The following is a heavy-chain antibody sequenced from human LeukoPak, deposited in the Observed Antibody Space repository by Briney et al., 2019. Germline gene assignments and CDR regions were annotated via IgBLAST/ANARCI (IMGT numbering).Heavy chain of an antibody. D-gene: IGHD2-21*02. CDR3: ARLAYCGGDCYHYDY. Sequence: SETLSLTCAVYGGSFSGYYWSWIRQPPGKGLEWIGEINHSGCTNYNPSLKSRVTISVDTSKNQFSLKLSSVTAADTAVYYCARLAYCGGDCYHYDYWGQGTLVTVSS. CDR1: GGSFSGYY. CDR2: INHSGCT. J-gene: IGHJ4*02. V-gene: IGHV4-34*01.